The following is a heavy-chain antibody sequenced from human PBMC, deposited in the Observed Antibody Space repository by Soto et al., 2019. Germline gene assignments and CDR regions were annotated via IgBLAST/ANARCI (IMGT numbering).Heavy chain of an antibody. CDR2: IFYLGSS. J-gene: IGHJ5*02. CDR3: ARHSLALRKNNWFDP. Sequence: SEPLSLISTVSSDSSISWAVYLVWVSHRPGHGLDRFGSIFYLGSSYYILSLKGRVTVSVDTAKSKFSLRLRAVTAEDTAMYFCARHSLALRKNNWFDPLGQGIMVSVSS. CDR1: SDSSISWAVY. D-gene: IGHD2-15*01. V-gene: IGHV4-39*01.